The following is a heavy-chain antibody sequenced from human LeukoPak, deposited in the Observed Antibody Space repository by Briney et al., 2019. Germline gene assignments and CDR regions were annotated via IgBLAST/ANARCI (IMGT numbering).Heavy chain of an antibody. CDR3: ARDRTTVTTVAYYYYMDV. Sequence: SETLSLTCTVSGGSISSDYWSWIRQPAGKGLEWIGRIYTSGSTNYNPSLKSRVTMSVDTSKNQFSLKLSSVTAADTAVYYCARDRTTVTTVAYYYYMDVWGKGTTVTVSS. V-gene: IGHV4-4*07. CDR2: IYTSGST. CDR1: GGSISSDY. J-gene: IGHJ6*03. D-gene: IGHD4-11*01.